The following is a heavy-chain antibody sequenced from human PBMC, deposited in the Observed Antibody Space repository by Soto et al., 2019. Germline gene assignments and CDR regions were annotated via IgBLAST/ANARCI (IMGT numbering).Heavy chain of an antibody. D-gene: IGHD1-26*01. Sequence: PGESLKISCKGSGYSFTSYWISWVRQMPGKGLEWMGRIDPSDSYTNYSPSFQGHVTISADKSISTAYLQWSSLKASDTAMYYCARELHPGLLYYGMDVWGQGTTVTVSS. CDR1: GYSFTSYW. V-gene: IGHV5-10-1*01. CDR2: IDPSDSYT. CDR3: ARELHPGLLYYGMDV. J-gene: IGHJ6*02.